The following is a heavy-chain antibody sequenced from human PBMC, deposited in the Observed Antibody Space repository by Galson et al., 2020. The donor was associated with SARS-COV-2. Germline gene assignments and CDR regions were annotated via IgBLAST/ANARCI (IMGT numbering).Heavy chain of an antibody. V-gene: IGHV3-23*01. CDR3: AKQWSYFDC. J-gene: IGHJ4*02. D-gene: IGHD2-8*01. Sequence: GVLKISCAASGFTFTSFGMTWVRQAPGKGLEWVSGISGGGGGTYYADSVKGRFTISRDNSKNTLYLQMSSLRAEDTAVYYCAKQWSYFDCWGQGTLVTVSS. CDR1: GFTFTSFG. CDR2: ISGGGGGT.